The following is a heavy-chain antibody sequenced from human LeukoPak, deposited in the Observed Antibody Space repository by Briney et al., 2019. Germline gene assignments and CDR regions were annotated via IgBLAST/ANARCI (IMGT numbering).Heavy chain of an antibody. CDR2: IYSGGST. D-gene: IGHD2-15*01. J-gene: IGHJ4*02. CDR3: AKDPGGSVFDY. CDR1: GFIVSSNY. V-gene: IGHV3-66*01. Sequence: GGSLRLPCAASGFIVSSNYMSWVRQAPGKGLEWVSVIYSGGSTNYADSVKGRFTISRDNSKNTLYLQMNSLRAEDTAVYYCAKDPGGSVFDYWGQGTLVTVSS.